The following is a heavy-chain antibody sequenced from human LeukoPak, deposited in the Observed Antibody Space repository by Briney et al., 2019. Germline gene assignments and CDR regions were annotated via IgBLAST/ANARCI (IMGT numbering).Heavy chain of an antibody. V-gene: IGHV1-69*01. CDR1: GGTFSSYA. CDR2: IIPIFGTA. J-gene: IGHJ4*02. D-gene: IGHD2-2*01. Sequence: GSSVKVSCKASGGTFSSYAISWVRQAPGQGLEWMGGIIPIFGTANYAQKFQGRVTITADESTSTAYMELSSLRSKDTAVYYCARDQVRSNIVVVPAAMAYWGQGTLVTVSS. CDR3: ARDQVRSNIVVVPAAMAY.